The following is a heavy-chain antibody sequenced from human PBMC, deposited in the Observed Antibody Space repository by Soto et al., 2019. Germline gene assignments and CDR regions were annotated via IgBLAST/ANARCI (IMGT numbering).Heavy chain of an antibody. Sequence: PGGSLRLSCAASGFTFSSYSMNWVRQAPGKGLEWVSSISSSSSYIYYADSVKGRSTISRDNAKNSLYLQMNSLRAEDTAVYYCARDPIVVVPAAMDDAFDIWGQGTMVTVSS. CDR1: GFTFSSYS. CDR3: ARDPIVVVPAAMDDAFDI. J-gene: IGHJ3*02. D-gene: IGHD2-2*01. V-gene: IGHV3-21*01. CDR2: ISSSSSYI.